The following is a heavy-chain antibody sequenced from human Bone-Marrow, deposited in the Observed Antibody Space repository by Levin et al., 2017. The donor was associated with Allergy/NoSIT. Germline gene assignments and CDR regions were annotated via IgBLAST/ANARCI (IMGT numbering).Heavy chain of an antibody. D-gene: IGHD4-23*01. V-gene: IGHV5-10-1*01. J-gene: IGHJ3*02. CDR3: ARHYGGNSFRFRAFDI. CDR1: GYSFTNYW. Sequence: LGESLKISCTGSGYSFTNYWITWVRQMPGKGLEWMGRIDPSDSYTDYSPSFQGHVTISADKSITTAYLQWSSLKASDTAMYYCARHYGGNSFRFRAFDIWGQGTMVTVSS. CDR2: IDPSDSYT.